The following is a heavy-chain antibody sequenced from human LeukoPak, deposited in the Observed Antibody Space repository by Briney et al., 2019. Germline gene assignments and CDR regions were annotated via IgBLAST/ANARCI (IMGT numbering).Heavy chain of an antibody. CDR3: ARVRQYCSSTSCYKSVNWFDP. J-gene: IGHJ5*02. CDR2: IIPILGIA. Sequence: SVKVSCKASGGTFSSYAISWVRQAPGQGLEWMGRIIPILGIANYAQKFQGRVTITADKSTSTAYMELSSLRSDDTAVYYCARVRQYCSSTSCYKSVNWFDPWGQGTLVTVSS. D-gene: IGHD2-2*02. CDR1: GGTFSSYA. V-gene: IGHV1-69*04.